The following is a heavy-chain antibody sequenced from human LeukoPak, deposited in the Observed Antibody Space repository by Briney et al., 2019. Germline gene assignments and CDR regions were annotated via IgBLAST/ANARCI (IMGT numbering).Heavy chain of an antibody. D-gene: IGHD6-19*01. CDR1: GFTFSSYT. J-gene: IGHJ4*02. Sequence: PGGSLRLACSASGFTFSSYTMHWVRQAPGKGLEYVSVISTNGGSTYYADSVKGRFTISRDNSKNTLYLQMSSLRAEDTAVYYCVKIAVGASFDYWGQGTLVTVSS. CDR2: ISTNGGST. V-gene: IGHV3-64D*09. CDR3: VKIAVGASFDY.